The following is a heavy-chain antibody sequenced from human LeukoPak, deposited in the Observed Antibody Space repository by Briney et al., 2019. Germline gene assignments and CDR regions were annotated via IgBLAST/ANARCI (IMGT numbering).Heavy chain of an antibody. CDR1: GYTFTSYG. D-gene: IGHD6-19*01. V-gene: IGHV1-18*01. Sequence: ASVKVSCETSGYTFTSYGISWVRQAPGQGLEWMGWISAYNGNTNYAQKVQGRVTMTTDTSTSTAYMELRSLRSDDTAVYYCARGLQENLAWLTAFSAFDIWGQGTMVTVSS. J-gene: IGHJ3*02. CDR3: ARGLQENLAWLTAFSAFDI. CDR2: ISAYNGNT.